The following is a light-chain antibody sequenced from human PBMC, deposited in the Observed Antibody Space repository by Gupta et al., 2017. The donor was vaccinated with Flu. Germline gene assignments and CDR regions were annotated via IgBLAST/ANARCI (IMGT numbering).Light chain of an antibody. Sequence: PVPHGQPAYISCRSSRSLGYRDEKRSLYWVQQRPDHSPKRIIYTDSNRDCGDTDRFCGGAGGKDFTLKSSRGEVEDGGVYYATQSKPPWAFGQGTKLEIK. CDR3: TQSKPPWA. CDR1: RSLGYRDEKRS. V-gene: IGKV2-30*01. CDR2: TDS. J-gene: IGKJ2*01.